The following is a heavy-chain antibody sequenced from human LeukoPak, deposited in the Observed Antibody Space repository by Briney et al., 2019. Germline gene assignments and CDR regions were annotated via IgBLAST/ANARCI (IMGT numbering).Heavy chain of an antibody. Sequence: GASVKVSCKASGYSFTSHYMHWVRQAPGQGLEWMGLINPRGTATRYAESFQGRLTLTRDLSTSTDYMELSSLRSDDTAVYFCARDTSEGDYAWWFDPWGQATLVTVAS. D-gene: IGHD3-16*01. CDR2: INPRGTAT. V-gene: IGHV1-46*01. CDR3: ARDTSEGDYAWWFDP. CDR1: GYSFTSHY. J-gene: IGHJ5*02.